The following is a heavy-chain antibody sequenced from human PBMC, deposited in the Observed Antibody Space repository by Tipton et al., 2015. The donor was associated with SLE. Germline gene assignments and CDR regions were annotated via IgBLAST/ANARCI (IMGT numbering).Heavy chain of an antibody. CDR2: ISGDGSAV. D-gene: IGHD2/OR15-2a*01. CDR3: AGIEGDRSFYFYYYIDV. Sequence: GSLRLSCAASESTFTNYWMHWVRQVPGKGLVWVSRISGDGSAVRYADSVKGRFTISRDNSKNTLFLQMHGLTVDDSAVYFCAGIEGDRSFYFYYYIDVWGKGTTVTVSS. V-gene: IGHV3-74*01. CDR1: ESTFTNYW. J-gene: IGHJ6*03.